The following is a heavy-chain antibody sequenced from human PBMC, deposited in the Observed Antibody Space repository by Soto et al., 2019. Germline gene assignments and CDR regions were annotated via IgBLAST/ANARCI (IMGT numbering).Heavy chain of an antibody. J-gene: IGHJ6*02. CDR2: TYYRSKWYN. D-gene: IGHD5-18*01. CDR3: ARAKVDTAMFYYYYGMDV. Sequence: SQTLSLTCALSGDSVSSNSAAWNWIRQSTSRGLEWLGRTYYRSKWYNDYAVYVKSRITINPDTSKNQFSPQLNYVNPEEPAVYYCARAKVDTAMFYYYYGMDVWGQGTTVTVSS. CDR1: GDSVSSNSAA. V-gene: IGHV6-1*01.